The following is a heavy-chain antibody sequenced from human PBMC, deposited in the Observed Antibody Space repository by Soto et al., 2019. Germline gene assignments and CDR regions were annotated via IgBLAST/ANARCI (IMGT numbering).Heavy chain of an antibody. Sequence: ASVKVSCKVSGYTFSRYGFTWVRQAPGRGLEWMGWITAYNDDTNYAQKFQGRVTMTTDTSTSTAYMELRSLRSDDTAVYYCARVMVRKCGSGSSRPYGLGDWGQGTTVTVS. J-gene: IGHJ6*02. V-gene: IGHV1-18*01. D-gene: IGHD3-10*01. CDR2: ITAYNDDT. CDR1: GYTFSRYG. CDR3: ARVMVRKCGSGSSRPYGLGD.